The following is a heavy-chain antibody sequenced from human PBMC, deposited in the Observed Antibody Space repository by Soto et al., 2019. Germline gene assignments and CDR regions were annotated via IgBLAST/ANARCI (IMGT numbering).Heavy chain of an antibody. V-gene: IGHV3-23*01. CDR2: ISGSGDVS. Sequence: PGGSLRLSCAAPGFIFSNYATSWVRQAPGKGLEWVSTISGSGDVSHYADSVKDRFTISRDNSKNNMYLHMNSLRAEDTAMYYCATFITVTNTDSWGQGTLVTVSS. CDR3: ATFITVTNTDS. CDR1: GFIFSNYA. D-gene: IGHD4-4*01. J-gene: IGHJ4*02.